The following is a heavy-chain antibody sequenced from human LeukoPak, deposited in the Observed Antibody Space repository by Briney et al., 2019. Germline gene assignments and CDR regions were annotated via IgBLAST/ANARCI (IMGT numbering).Heavy chain of an antibody. Sequence: GGSLRLSCAASGFTFSSYAMSWVRQAPGKGLEWVSYISSSGSTIYYADSVKGRFTISRDNAKNSLYLQMNSLRAEDTAVYYCAREAGLRGYYFDYWGQGTLVTVSS. V-gene: IGHV3-48*04. CDR3: AREAGLRGYYFDY. D-gene: IGHD4-23*01. J-gene: IGHJ4*02. CDR1: GFTFSSYA. CDR2: ISSSGSTI.